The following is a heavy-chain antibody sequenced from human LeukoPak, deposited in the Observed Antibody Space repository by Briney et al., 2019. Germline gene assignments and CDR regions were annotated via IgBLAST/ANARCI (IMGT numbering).Heavy chain of an antibody. CDR1: GFTFSSYG. CDR3: ARDLDSGEGY. J-gene: IGHJ4*02. CDR2: IYSDGRRK. Sequence: PGRSLRLSCAASGFTFSSYGMHWVRQAPGKGLGWVSCIYSDGRRKNYADSVKGRFTISRDNAKNTLYLQMNSLRAEDTAVYYCARDLDSGEGYWGQGTLVTVSS. V-gene: IGHV3-74*01. D-gene: IGHD1-26*01.